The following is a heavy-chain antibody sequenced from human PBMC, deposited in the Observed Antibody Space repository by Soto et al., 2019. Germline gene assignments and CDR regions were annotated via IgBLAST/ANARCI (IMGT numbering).Heavy chain of an antibody. J-gene: IGHJ5*02. D-gene: IGHD2-2*01. CDR2: ISTYNGNT. Sequence: QLQLVQSGAEVKKPGASVKVSCTASGDTFSSHGITWVRQAPGQGLEWMGWISTYNGNTNYAQSVQGRVAMTIETSTSTAYMELRSLKSDDTAMYYCAACSGPSCHRGREWFDPWGQGTLVTVSA. V-gene: IGHV1-18*04. CDR1: GDTFSSHG. CDR3: AACSGPSCHRGREWFDP.